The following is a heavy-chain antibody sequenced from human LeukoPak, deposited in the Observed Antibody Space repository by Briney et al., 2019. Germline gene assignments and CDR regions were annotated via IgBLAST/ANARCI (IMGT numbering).Heavy chain of an antibody. V-gene: IGHV1-18*01. Sequence: GASVKVSCKTSGYSFILYGISWVRQAPGQGPEWMGWISTSTGDTKYTQKFQGRVTLTTDTSTSTAYMELRSLRSDDTAVYYCARSKTTYSSSWYLTVNAFDIWGQGTMVTVSS. CDR2: ISTSTGDT. CDR1: GYSFILYG. CDR3: ARSKTTYSSSWYLTVNAFDI. J-gene: IGHJ3*02. D-gene: IGHD6-13*01.